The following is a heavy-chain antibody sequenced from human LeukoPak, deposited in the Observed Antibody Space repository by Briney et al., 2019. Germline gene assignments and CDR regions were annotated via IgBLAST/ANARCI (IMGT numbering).Heavy chain of an antibody. CDR2: IYYSGST. D-gene: IGHD3-22*01. Sequence: SETLSLTCTVSGGSISSYYWSWIRQPPGKGLEWIGYIYYSGSTNYNPSLKSRVTISVDTSKNQFSLKLSSVTAADTAVYYCARVYYYDSSGYYHDAFDIWGQGTMVTVSS. V-gene: IGHV4-59*01. CDR1: GGSISSYY. J-gene: IGHJ3*02. CDR3: ARVYYYDSSGYYHDAFDI.